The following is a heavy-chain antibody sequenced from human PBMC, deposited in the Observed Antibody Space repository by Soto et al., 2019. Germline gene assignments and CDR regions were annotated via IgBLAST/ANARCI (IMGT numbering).Heavy chain of an antibody. Sequence: SVKVSCKASGYTCADFGISCVVRSSLRGLEGMGWVSGNNGASNPAPKVQGRITMTLDTSTGVSYMALRSLRSDDTAIYYCVRDQKYFRVIGNWFDSWGQGTLVTVSS. CDR2: VSGNNGAS. V-gene: IGHV1-18*04. CDR3: VRDQKYFRVIGNWFDS. D-gene: IGHD2-2*01. CDR1: GYTCADFG. J-gene: IGHJ5*01.